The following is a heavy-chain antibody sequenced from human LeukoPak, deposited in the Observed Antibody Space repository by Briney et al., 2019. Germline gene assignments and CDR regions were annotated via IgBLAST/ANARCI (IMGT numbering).Heavy chain of an antibody. V-gene: IGHV1-69*05. Sequence: SVKVSCKASGGTFSKNAISWVRQAPGQGLEWMGGIIPISGTAKYAQKFQGRVTITTDESTTTAYMELSSLRSEDMAVYYCAKGIAVAGTPYYYYMDVWGKGTTVTVSS. CDR1: GGTFSKNA. CDR2: IIPISGTA. D-gene: IGHD6-19*01. CDR3: AKGIAVAGTPYYYYMDV. J-gene: IGHJ6*03.